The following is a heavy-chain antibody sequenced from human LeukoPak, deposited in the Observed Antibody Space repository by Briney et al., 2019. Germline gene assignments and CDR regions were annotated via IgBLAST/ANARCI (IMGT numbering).Heavy chain of an antibody. CDR1: GGSISSYY. J-gene: IGHJ4*02. CDR3: ARHPSAVAGKTFDC. CDR2: VFYGGST. D-gene: IGHD6-19*01. Sequence: SETLSLTCTVSGGSISSYYWSWIRQPPGKGLEWIGYVFYGGSTNYNPSLKSRVTISVDTSKNQISLKLTSVTAADTAVYYCARHPSAVAGKTFDCWGQGTLVTVSS. V-gene: IGHV4-59*08.